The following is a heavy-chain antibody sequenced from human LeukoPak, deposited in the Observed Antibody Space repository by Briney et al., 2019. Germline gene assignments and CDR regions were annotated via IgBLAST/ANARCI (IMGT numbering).Heavy chain of an antibody. D-gene: IGHD3-9*01. CDR1: GFTFIIYE. CDR3: ARDMSSSAPSDILTGYYDY. V-gene: IGHV3-48*03. Sequence: GGSLRLSCAASGFTFIIYEMTWVGQAQGKGLEWVSYISSVGSTVYYADSVKGRFTISRDNAKNSLYLQMNSLRAEDTAVYYCARDMSSSAPSDILTGYYDYWGQGTLVTVSS. J-gene: IGHJ4*02. CDR2: ISSVGSTV.